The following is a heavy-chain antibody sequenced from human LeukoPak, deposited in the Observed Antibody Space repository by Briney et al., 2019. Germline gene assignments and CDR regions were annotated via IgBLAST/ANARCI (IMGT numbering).Heavy chain of an antibody. D-gene: IGHD1-26*01. CDR1: GFTFSNAW. CDR3: TTGASAGGFYFAN. CDR2: IKSKIRGETT. J-gene: IGHJ4*02. Sequence: GGSLRLSCAASGFTFSNAWMSWVRQAPGKGLEWVGRIKSKIRGETTDYAAPVKVRFTISRDDSKNTLYLQMNGLEIGDTAVYYCTTGASAGGFYFANWGQGTLVTVSS. V-gene: IGHV3-15*01.